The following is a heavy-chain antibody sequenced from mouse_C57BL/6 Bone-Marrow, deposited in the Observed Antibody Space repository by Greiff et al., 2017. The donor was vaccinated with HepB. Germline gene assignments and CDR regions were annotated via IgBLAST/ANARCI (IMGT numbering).Heavy chain of an antibody. CDR2: IDPENGDT. Sequence: EVKLQESGAELVRPGASVKLSCTASGFNIKDDYMHWVKQRPEQGLEWIGWIDPENGDTEYASKFQGKATITADTSSNTAYLQLSSLTSEDTAVYYCTTYYGSSPYYFDYWGQGTTLTVSS. CDR3: TTYYGSSPYYFDY. CDR1: GFNIKDDY. J-gene: IGHJ2*01. V-gene: IGHV14-4*01. D-gene: IGHD1-1*01.